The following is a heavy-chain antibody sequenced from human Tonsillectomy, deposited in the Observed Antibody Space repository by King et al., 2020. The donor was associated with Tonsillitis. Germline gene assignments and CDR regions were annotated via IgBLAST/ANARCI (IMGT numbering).Heavy chain of an antibody. CDR2: IYYTGFA. CDR3: ARGGWLDP. J-gene: IGHJ5*02. V-gene: IGHV4-59*01. Sequence: VQLQESGPGLVKPSETLSLTCSVSGGSISDDYWSWIRQPPGKGLEYIGYIYYTGFANHNPSLKSRATISLDTSKNQFSLRLRSVTAADTAVYYCARGGWLDPWGQGTLAT. CDR1: GGSISDDY.